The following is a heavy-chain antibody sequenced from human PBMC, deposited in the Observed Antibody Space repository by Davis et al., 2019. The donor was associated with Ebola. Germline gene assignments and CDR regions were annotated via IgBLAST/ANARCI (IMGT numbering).Heavy chain of an antibody. CDR3: ARDIGYSFGSGSYSKFDF. V-gene: IGHV1-18*01. D-gene: IGHD3-10*01. Sequence: ASVKVSCKASGYSFSIYGVSWVRQAPGQGLEWMAWISPYNGNTDYAQKFQGRVTVTIDTSTSTAYMELRSLRSDDTAVYYCARDIGYSFGSGSYSKFDFWGQGTLVTVSS. CDR2: ISPYNGNT. J-gene: IGHJ4*02. CDR1: GYSFSIYG.